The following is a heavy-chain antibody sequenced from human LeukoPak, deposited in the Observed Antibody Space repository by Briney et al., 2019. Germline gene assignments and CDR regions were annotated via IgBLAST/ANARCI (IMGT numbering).Heavy chain of an antibody. V-gene: IGHV1-2*06. D-gene: IGHD3-22*01. J-gene: IGHJ3*02. CDR1: GYTFTGYY. CDR3: AGEDNSSGYRPFDI. Sequence: ASVKVSCKASGYTFTGYYMHWVRQAPGQGLDWMGRINPNNGGTNYAQKFQGRDTMTRDMSMSTAYMELSRLRSDDTAVYYCAGEDNSSGYRPFDIWGQGTMVTVPS. CDR2: INPNNGGT.